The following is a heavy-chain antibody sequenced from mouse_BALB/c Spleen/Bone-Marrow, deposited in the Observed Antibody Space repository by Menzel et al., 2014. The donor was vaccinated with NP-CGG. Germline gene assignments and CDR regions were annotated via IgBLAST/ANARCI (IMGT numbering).Heavy chain of an antibody. J-gene: IGHJ2*01. Sequence: EVQLQQSGPELVKPGASVKVSCRASGYSFTDYNMFWVKQSHGKSLDWIGYIDPDNGYTTYNQRFKGKATLTVDKSSSTAFMHLNSLTSGDSAVYYCARKLVGDYWGQGTTLTVSS. CDR3: ARKLVGDY. D-gene: IGHD1-3*01. CDR1: GYSFTDYN. CDR2: IDPDNGYT. V-gene: IGHV1S135*01.